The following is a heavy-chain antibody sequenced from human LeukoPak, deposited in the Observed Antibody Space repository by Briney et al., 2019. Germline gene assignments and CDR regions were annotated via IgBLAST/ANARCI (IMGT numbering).Heavy chain of an antibody. J-gene: IGHJ6*02. V-gene: IGHV3-21*01. D-gene: IGHD5-18*01. Sequence: GGSLRLSCAASGFTFSSYTMNWVRQAPGKGLEWVSSIAGSSGYISYADSVKGRFTISRDNAKKSLYLQVTSLTAEDTAVYYCARDNGKGYSYGYVRYYYYGMDVWGQGTTVTVSS. CDR2: IAGSSGYI. CDR3: ARDNGKGYSYGYVRYYYYGMDV. CDR1: GFTFSSYT.